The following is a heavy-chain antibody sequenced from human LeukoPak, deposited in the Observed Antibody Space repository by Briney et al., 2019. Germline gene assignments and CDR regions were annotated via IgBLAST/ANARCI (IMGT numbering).Heavy chain of an antibody. CDR1: GGSTTTNY. CDR2: IYYSGSN. D-gene: IGHD6-6*01. CDR3: ARGAALGKAARRVLDY. V-gene: IGHV4-59*08. J-gene: IGHJ4*02. Sequence: PSETLSLTCTLDGGSTTTNYWRCVRQPPGKGLEWIGYIYYSGSNNYNPSLKSRVTISVDTSKNQFSLRLSSVTASDTAVYYCARGAALGKAARRVLDYWGQGALVTVSS.